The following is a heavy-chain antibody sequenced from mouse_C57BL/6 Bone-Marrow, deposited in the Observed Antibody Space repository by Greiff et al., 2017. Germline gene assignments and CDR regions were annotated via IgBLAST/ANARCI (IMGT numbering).Heavy chain of an antibody. V-gene: IGHV1-74*01. CDR1: GYTFTSYW. D-gene: IGHD2-5*01. J-gene: IGHJ3*01. CDR3: AIPRGAYYSNYRAWFAY. CDR2: LHPSDSDT. Sequence: VQLQQPGAELVKPGASVKVSCKASGYTFTSYWMHWVKQRPGQGLEWIGRLHPSDSDTNYNQKFKGKATLTVDKSSSTAYMQLSSLTSEDAAVYYCAIPRGAYYSNYRAWFAYWGQGTLVTVSA.